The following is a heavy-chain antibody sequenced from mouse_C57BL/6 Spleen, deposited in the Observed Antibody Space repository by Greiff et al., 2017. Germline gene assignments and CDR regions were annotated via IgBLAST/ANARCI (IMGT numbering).Heavy chain of an antibody. Sequence: EVQGVESGGGLVQPGGSLKLSCAASGFTFSDYYMYWVRQTPEKRLEWVAYISNGGGSTYYPDTVKGRFTISRDNAKNTLYLQMSRLKSEDTAMYYCARDYYGSSYWFAYWGQGTLVTVSA. CDR2: ISNGGGST. D-gene: IGHD1-1*01. J-gene: IGHJ3*01. CDR3: ARDYYGSSYWFAY. CDR1: GFTFSDYY. V-gene: IGHV5-12*01.